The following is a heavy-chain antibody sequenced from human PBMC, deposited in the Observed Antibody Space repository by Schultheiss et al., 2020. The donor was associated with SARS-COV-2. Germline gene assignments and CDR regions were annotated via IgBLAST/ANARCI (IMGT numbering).Heavy chain of an antibody. V-gene: IGHV1-18*04. D-gene: IGHD1-26*01. CDR1: GYTFTDYG. CDR3: ARDRWGSSGSLDAFDI. J-gene: IGHJ3*02. Sequence: ASVKVSCKASGYTFTDYGISWVRQAPGQGLEWMGWISTYKNKIIYAQQLQGRLTMTTDTYTSTAYMELRSLRSDDTAVYYCARDRWGSSGSLDAFDIWGQGTMVTVSS. CDR2: ISTYKNKI.